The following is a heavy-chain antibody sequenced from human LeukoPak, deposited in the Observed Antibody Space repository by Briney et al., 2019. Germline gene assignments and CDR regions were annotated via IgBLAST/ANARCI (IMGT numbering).Heavy chain of an antibody. V-gene: IGHV3-21*01. CDR3: ARRGYYDSSGYDY. J-gene: IGHJ4*02. CDR1: GFTFSNYA. Sequence: NPGGSLRLSCTASGFTFSNYAMNWVRQAPGKGLEWVSSISGGSSDIYYADSVKGRFTISRDNAKKSLYLQMISLRAEDTAIYYRARRGYYDSSGYDYWGQGTLVTVSS. CDR2: ISGGSSDI. D-gene: IGHD3-22*01.